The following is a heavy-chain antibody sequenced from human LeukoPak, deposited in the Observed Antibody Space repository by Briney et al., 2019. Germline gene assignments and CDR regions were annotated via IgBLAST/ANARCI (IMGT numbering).Heavy chain of an antibody. V-gene: IGHV4-4*07. CDR3: ARTITPGAAFDF. CDR1: GASISSYY. D-gene: IGHD5-24*01. J-gene: IGHJ4*02. Sequence: PSETLSLTCTVSGASISSYYWSWIRQPAGKGLDWIGHIFISETTKYNPSLKSRVTMSLDTSKNQFSLKLHSVTAADTAVYYCARTITPGAAFDFWGQGTLVTVSS. CDR2: IFISETT.